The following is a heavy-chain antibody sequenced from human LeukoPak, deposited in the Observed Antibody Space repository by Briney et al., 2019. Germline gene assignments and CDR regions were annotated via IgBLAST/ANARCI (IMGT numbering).Heavy chain of an antibody. CDR2: IKQDGSEK. CDR1: GFTFSNYW. Sequence: PGGSLRLSCAASGFTFSNYWMTWVRQAPGKGLEWVGNIKQDGSEKYYVDSVKGRFTNSRDNAKNSLYLQMNSLRAEDTAVYYCARDFRFLDDYWGQGTLVTVSS. J-gene: IGHJ4*02. V-gene: IGHV3-7*01. CDR3: ARDFRFLDDY. D-gene: IGHD3-3*01.